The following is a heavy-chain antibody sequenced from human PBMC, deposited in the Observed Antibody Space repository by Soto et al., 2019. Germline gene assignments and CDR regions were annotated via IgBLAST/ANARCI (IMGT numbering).Heavy chain of an antibody. Sequence: LRLSCAASGFTFSSYDMHWVRQATGKGLEWVSAIGTAGDPYYPGSVKGRFTISRENAKNSLYLQMNSLRAGDTAVYYCARAKGQMAAAGGRGDYYYGMDVWGRGTTVTVSS. D-gene: IGHD6-13*01. CDR2: IGTAGDP. V-gene: IGHV3-13*05. J-gene: IGHJ6*02. CDR1: GFTFSSYD. CDR3: ARAKGQMAAAGGRGDYYYGMDV.